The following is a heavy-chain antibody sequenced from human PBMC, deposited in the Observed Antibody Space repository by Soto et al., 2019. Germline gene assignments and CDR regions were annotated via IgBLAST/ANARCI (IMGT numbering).Heavy chain of an antibody. CDR2: ISGSGDRT. V-gene: IGHV3-23*01. CDR1: GFTFTSYA. Sequence: GGSLRLSCAASGFTFTSYAMSWVRQAPGKGLEWVSGISGSGDRTHYADSVKGRFSISRDNSKNTLHLQMNSLRAEDTAVYYCAKASTYEYVWGSFRYYFDHWGQGALVTVSS. J-gene: IGHJ4*02. D-gene: IGHD3-16*02. CDR3: AKASTYEYVWGSFRYYFDH.